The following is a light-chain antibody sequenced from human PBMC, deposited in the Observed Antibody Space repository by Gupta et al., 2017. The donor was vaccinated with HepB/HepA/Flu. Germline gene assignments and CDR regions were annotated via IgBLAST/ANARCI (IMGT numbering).Light chain of an antibody. CDR2: DVT. CDR1: SSDGGSDNH. CDR3: CSYAVTYVYV. J-gene: IGLJ1*01. V-gene: IGLV2-11*01. Sequence: QYTLTHRLSVPGSPGQSVTISCSGTSSDGGSDNHVSWYQQHPGKAPKLMIFDVTKRPSGVPDRFSGSKSDNTAALTISGLQAEDEADYFCCSYAVTYVYVCGTGTKVTVL.